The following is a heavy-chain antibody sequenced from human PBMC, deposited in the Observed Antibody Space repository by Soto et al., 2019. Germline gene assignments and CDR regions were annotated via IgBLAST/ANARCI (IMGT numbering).Heavy chain of an antibody. J-gene: IGHJ4*02. CDR3: ARASGLDRDFNY. V-gene: IGHV1-69*12. Sequence: QVQLVQSGAEVKKPGSSVKVSSKPSGGTFSSDSFSWVRQAPGQELEWMGGIITMFDTPIYPQKSQDRVTIPADESTSTVEKQHTSLQSGDTAFYYCARASGLDRDFNYWGQGSMITVS. D-gene: IGHD2-15*01. CDR1: GGTFSSDS. CDR2: IITMFDTP.